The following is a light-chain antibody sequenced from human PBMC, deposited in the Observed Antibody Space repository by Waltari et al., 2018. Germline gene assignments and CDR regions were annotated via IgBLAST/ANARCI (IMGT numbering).Light chain of an antibody. CDR1: SPNIENNY. Sequence: QSVLTQPPSVSAAPGQTVTISCSGGSPNIENNYVSWYQQLPGAAPKVLIYDNYNRPSGIPARFSGSKSDTSATLGITGLQTGDEADYYCATWDTSLSAWVFGGGTKLTVL. CDR3: ATWDTSLSAWV. CDR2: DNY. V-gene: IGLV1-51*01. J-gene: IGLJ3*02.